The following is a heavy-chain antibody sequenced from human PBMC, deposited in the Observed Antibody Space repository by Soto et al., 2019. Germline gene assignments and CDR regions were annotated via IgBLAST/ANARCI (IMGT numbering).Heavy chain of an antibody. D-gene: IGHD6-6*01. Sequence: ASVKVSCKASGYTFTRYCISWVREAPGQGLEWMGWISAYNGNTNYAQKLQGRVTMTTDTSTSTAYMELRSLRSDDTAVYYCARDRTFSSSRPLDYWGQGTLVTVSS. CDR2: ISAYNGNT. CDR1: GYTFTRYC. CDR3: ARDRTFSSSRPLDY. J-gene: IGHJ4*02. V-gene: IGHV1-18*01.